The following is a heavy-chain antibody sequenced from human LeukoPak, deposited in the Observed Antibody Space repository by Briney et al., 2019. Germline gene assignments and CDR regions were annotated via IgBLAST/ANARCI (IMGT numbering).Heavy chain of an antibody. V-gene: IGHV4-34*01. Sequence: PSETLSLTCAVYGGSFSGYYWSWIRQPPGKGLEWIGEINHSGSTNYNPSLKSRVTISVDTSKNQFSLKLSSVTAADTAVYYCASYYGDRPYDYWGQGTLVTVSS. J-gene: IGHJ4*02. CDR2: INHSGST. D-gene: IGHD4-17*01. CDR3: ASYYGDRPYDY. CDR1: GGSFSGYY.